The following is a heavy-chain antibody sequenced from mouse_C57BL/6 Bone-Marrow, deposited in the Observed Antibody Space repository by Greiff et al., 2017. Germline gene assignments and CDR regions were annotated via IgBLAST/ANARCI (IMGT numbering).Heavy chain of an antibody. CDR3: ANYYGSSTGAY. CDR1: GYTFTDYY. D-gene: IGHD1-1*01. CDR2: INPYNGGT. V-gene: IGHV1-19*01. Sequence: EVQLQQSGPVLVKPGASVKMSCKASGYTFTDYYMNWVKQSHGKSLEWIGVINPYNGGTSYNQKFKGKATLTVDKSSSTAYMELNSLTSEDSAVYYCANYYGSSTGAYWGQGTLVTVSA. J-gene: IGHJ3*01.